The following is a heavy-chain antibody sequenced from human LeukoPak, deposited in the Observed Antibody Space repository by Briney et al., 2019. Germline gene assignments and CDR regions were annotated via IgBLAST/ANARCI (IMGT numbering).Heavy chain of an antibody. CDR2: IIPIFGTA. J-gene: IGHJ3*02. V-gene: IGHV1-69*13. CDR3: ARDLGRWLQRDAFDI. CDR1: GGTFSSYA. Sequence: SVKVSCKASGGTFSSYAISWVRQAPGQGLEWMGGIIPIFGTANYAQKFQGRVTITADESTSTAYMELSSLRSEDTAVYYCARDLGRWLQRDAFDIWGQGTMVTVSS. D-gene: IGHD5-24*01.